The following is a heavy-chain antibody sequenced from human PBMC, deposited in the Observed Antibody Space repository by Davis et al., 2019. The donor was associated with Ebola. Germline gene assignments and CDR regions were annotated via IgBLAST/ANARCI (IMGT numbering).Heavy chain of an antibody. D-gene: IGHD2-15*01. J-gene: IGHJ6*02. CDR1: GFTFNTYW. Sequence: GESLKISCAASGFTFNTYWMHWVRQAPGKGLVWVSGINSDGSSTKYADSVKGRFTISRDNAKNTLYVQMNSLRDEDTSVYYCARGWFYDVDVWGQGTTVTVSS. CDR3: ARGWFYDVDV. V-gene: IGHV3-74*03. CDR2: INSDGSST.